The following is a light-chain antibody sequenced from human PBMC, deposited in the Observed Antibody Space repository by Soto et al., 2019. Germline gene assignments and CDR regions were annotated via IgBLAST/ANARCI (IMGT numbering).Light chain of an antibody. CDR2: SAS. CDR1: QGIGNY. CDR3: QQSYSNPS. V-gene: IGKV1-39*01. J-gene: IGKJ2*03. Sequence: DIQMTQSPSSLSASVGDQVTITCRASQGIGNYLNWYQQKPGKAPKLLITSASSLRSGVPSRFSGSGSGPDFSLTISSLQPEESATYYCQQSYSNPSFGQGTKLEIK.